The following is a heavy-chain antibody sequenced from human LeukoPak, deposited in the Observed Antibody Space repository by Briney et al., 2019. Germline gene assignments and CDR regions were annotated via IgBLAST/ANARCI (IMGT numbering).Heavy chain of an antibody. CDR2: ISAYNGNT. Sequence: GASVKVSCKASGYTFTSYGISWVRQAPGQGLEWMGWISAYNGNTNYAQKLQGRVTMTTDTSTSTAYMELRSLRSDDTAVYYCARDLEDYGDYPLSYWGQGTLVTVSS. CDR1: GYTFTSYG. D-gene: IGHD4-17*01. J-gene: IGHJ4*02. CDR3: ARDLEDYGDYPLSY. V-gene: IGHV1-18*01.